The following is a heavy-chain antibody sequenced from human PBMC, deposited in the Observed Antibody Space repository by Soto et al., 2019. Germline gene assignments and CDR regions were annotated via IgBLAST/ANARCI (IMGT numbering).Heavy chain of an antibody. V-gene: IGHV3-21*01. CDR2: ISSSSGYI. CDR1: GFTFSSYS. Sequence: PGGSLRLSCAASGFTFSSYSMNWVRQAPGKGLEWVSSISSSSGYIYYADSVKGRFTISRDNAKNSLYLQMNSLRAEDTAVYYCARDDRTSGYDCLDYWGQGTLVTVSS. CDR3: ARDDRTSGYDCLDY. J-gene: IGHJ4*02. D-gene: IGHD5-12*01.